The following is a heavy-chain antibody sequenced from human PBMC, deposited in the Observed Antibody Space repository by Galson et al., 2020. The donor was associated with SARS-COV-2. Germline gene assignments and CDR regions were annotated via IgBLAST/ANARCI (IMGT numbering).Heavy chain of an antibody. Sequence: GGSLRLSCAASGYTFSNYAMIWVRQAPGKGLEWVSAISGSGGNTYYAESVKGQFTISRDNSKNTLYLQMNSLRAEDPGIYYCAKSVVPAARKTYYYGLDVWGQGTTVAVSS. V-gene: IGHV3-23*01. D-gene: IGHD2-2*01. CDR3: AKSVVPAARKTYYYGLDV. J-gene: IGHJ6*02. CDR1: GYTFSNYA. CDR2: ISGSGGNT.